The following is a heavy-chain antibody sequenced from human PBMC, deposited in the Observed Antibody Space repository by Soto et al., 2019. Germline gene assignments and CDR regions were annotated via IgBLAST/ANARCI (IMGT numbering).Heavy chain of an antibody. CDR3: ARDRTNGYFDY. D-gene: IGHD2-8*01. V-gene: IGHV4-61*01. CDR1: GGSVSSGSYY. J-gene: IGHJ4*02. CDR2: ISDDGGT. Sequence: SETLSLTCTVSGGSVSSGSYYWTWIRQSPGKGLEWIGYISDDGGTNHNPSLKSRVTISLDTSKNQVSLDLRSVIAADTAVYYCARDRTNGYFDYWGQGTLVTVSS.